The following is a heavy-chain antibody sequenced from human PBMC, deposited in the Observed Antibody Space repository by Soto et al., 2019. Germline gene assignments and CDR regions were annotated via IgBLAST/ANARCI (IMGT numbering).Heavy chain of an antibody. V-gene: IGHV3-30*18. J-gene: IGHJ6*02. Sequence: GGSLRLSCAASGFTFSSYGMHWVRQAPGKGLEWVAFISYDGSNKYNADAVKGRFTISRDNSKNTLYLQMNSLRAEDTAVYYCAKDGQGRAVGHYYYYGMDVWGQGTTVTVSS. CDR3: AKDGQGRAVGHYYYYGMDV. D-gene: IGHD1-26*01. CDR2: ISYDGSNK. CDR1: GFTFSSYG.